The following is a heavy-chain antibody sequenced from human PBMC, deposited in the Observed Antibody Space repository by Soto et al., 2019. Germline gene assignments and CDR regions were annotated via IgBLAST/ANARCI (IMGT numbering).Heavy chain of an antibody. Sequence: PSETLSLTCTVSGGSISSYYWSWIRQPPGKGLECIGYIYYSGSTNYNPSLKSRVTISVDTSKNQFSLKLSSVTAADTAVYYCARAPVDTARWGNWFDPWGQGTLVTVSS. J-gene: IGHJ5*02. CDR2: IYYSGST. CDR1: GGSISSYY. V-gene: IGHV4-59*01. CDR3: ARAPVDTARWGNWFDP. D-gene: IGHD5-18*01.